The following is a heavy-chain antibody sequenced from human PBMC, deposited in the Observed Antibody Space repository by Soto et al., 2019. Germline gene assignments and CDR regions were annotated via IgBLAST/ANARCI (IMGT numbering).Heavy chain of an antibody. J-gene: IGHJ4*02. CDR2: IYYSGST. Sequence: QVQLQESGPGLVKPSQTLSLTCTVSGGSISSGSYYWSWTRQHPGQGLEWMGYIYYSGSTYYNPSLKSRITISVDTSKNQFSLKLSSVTAADTAVYYCARGSWSFYYFDYWGQGTLVTVSS. CDR3: ARGSWSFYYFDY. D-gene: IGHD3-10*01. V-gene: IGHV4-31*03. CDR1: GGSISSGSYY.